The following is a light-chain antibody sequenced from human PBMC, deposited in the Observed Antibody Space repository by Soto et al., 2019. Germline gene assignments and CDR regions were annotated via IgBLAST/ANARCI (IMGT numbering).Light chain of an antibody. Sequence: QSALTQPPSASESPGQSVTISCTGTSSDVGGYNYVSWYQHHPGKAPKLMIFEVNKRPSGVPDRFSGSNTASLTVSGLQAEDEADYYCNSYTGWIYVFGTGTKVTVL. CDR2: EVN. CDR3: NSYTGWIYV. J-gene: IGLJ1*01. V-gene: IGLV2-8*01. CDR1: SSDVGGYNY.